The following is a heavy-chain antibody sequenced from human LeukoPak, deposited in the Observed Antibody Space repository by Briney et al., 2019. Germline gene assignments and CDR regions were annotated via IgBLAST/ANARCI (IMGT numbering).Heavy chain of an antibody. V-gene: IGHV4-34*01. CDR1: GDSISDSY. J-gene: IGHJ2*01. D-gene: IGHD3-10*02. CDR2: INHSGST. CDR3: ARVFGCFDL. Sequence: SETLSLTCTVSGDSISDSYWSWIRQPPGKGLEWIGEINHSGSTNYNPSLKSRVTISVDTSKNQFSLKLSSVTAADTAVYYCARVFGCFDLWGRGTLVTVSS.